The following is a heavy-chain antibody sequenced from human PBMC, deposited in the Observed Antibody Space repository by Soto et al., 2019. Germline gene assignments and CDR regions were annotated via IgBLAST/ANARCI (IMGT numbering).Heavy chain of an antibody. CDR1: GYTFSGYY. V-gene: IGHV1-2*02. J-gene: IGHJ5*02. Sequence: ASVKVSCKASGYTFSGYYIHWVRQAPGQGLEWMGWINPNSGGTNYAQKFQGRVTMTRDTSIGTAYMELSRLRSEDTAVYYCARDPVEAYYYDSSGVFRWFDPWGQGTMVTVSS. CDR2: INPNSGGT. D-gene: IGHD3-22*01. CDR3: ARDPVEAYYYDSSGVFRWFDP.